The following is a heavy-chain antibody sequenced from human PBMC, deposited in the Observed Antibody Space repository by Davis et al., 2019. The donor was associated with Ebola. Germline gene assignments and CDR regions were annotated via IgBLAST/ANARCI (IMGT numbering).Heavy chain of an antibody. V-gene: IGHV1-69*13. CDR1: GGTFSSYA. Sequence: SVKVSCKTSGGTFSSYAISWVRQAPGQGLEWMGGIIPIFGTANYSQKFQGRVTITADESTSTAYMELSSLRSEDTAVYYCARERVYCSGGSCYYYYYGMDVWGQGTTVTVSS. CDR2: IIPIFGTA. CDR3: ARERVYCSGGSCYYYYYGMDV. D-gene: IGHD2-15*01. J-gene: IGHJ6*02.